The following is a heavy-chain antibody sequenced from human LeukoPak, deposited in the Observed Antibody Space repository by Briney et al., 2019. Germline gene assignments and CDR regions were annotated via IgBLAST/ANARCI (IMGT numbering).Heavy chain of an antibody. CDR2: ISSGSTI. CDR3: ARESIAVAGAPFDY. CDR1: GFTFSSYE. J-gene: IGHJ4*02. D-gene: IGHD6-19*01. V-gene: IGHV3-48*03. Sequence: GGSLRLSCAASGFTFSSYEMNWVRQAPGKGLQWVSYISSGSTIYDADSVKGRFTISRDNAKNSLYLQMNSLRAEDTAVYYCARESIAVAGAPFDYWGQGTLVTVSS.